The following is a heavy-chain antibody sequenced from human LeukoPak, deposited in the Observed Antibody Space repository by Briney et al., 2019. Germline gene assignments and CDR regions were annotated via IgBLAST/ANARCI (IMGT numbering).Heavy chain of an antibody. Sequence: GGSLRLSCAASGFAFSSNWMHWVRQAPGKGLVWVSHINTDARTTAYADFVKGRFTISRDNAKNSLYLQMNSLRAEDTAVYYCARTRYGMDVWGQGTTVTVSS. CDR3: ARTRYGMDV. J-gene: IGHJ6*02. CDR2: INTDARTT. V-gene: IGHV3-74*01. CDR1: GFAFSSNW.